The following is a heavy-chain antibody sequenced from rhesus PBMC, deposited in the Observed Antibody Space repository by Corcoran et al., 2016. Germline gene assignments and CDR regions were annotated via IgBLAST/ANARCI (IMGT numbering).Heavy chain of an antibody. CDR1: GYSISSGYG. CDR2: ISYSGST. D-gene: IGHD2-15*01. Sequence: QLQLQESGPGLVKPSETLSLTCAVSGYSISSGYGRSWIRQPPGKGLEWFVYISYSGSTSYNPSPKSRVTISRDTSENQFSLKLSSVTAADTAVYYCARASSSRPIDYWGQGVLVTVSS. J-gene: IGHJ4*01. CDR3: ARASSSRPIDY. V-gene: IGHV4-122*02.